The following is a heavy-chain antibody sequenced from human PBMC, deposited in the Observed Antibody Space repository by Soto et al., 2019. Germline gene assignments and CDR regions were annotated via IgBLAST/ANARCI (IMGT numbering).Heavy chain of an antibody. CDR3: TTGGRSVNYYVDDY. D-gene: IGHD1-26*01. Sequence: EVQLVESGGGLVQPGGSLKLSCAASGFTFSGSSMHWVRQASGKGLEWVGHIRSKANDYATAYAASVQGRFTISRDDSKNTAYLQMSSLKTEDTAVYYCTTGGRSVNYYVDDYWGQGPLVTVSS. CDR2: IRSKANDYAT. J-gene: IGHJ4*02. CDR1: GFTFSGSS. V-gene: IGHV3-73*02.